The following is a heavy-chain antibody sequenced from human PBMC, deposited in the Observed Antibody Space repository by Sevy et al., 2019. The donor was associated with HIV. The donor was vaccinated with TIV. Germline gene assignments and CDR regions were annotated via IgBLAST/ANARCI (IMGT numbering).Heavy chain of an antibody. CDR1: GGTFSSYG. CDR2: IIPILGTV. J-gene: IGHJ4*02. V-gene: IGHV1-69*13. CDR3: ARGGGNGWYYFDY. Sequence: ASVKVSCKASGGTFSSYGISWVRQAPGQGLEWMGGIIPILGTVNYAQKFQGRVTITGDESTQTAYMELRSLRSEETAVYYCARGGGNGWYYFDYWGQETLVTVSS. D-gene: IGHD6-19*01.